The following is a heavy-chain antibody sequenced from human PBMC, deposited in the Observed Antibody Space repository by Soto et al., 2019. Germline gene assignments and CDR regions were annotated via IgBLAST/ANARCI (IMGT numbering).Heavy chain of an antibody. CDR1: GFTVSSNY. V-gene: IGHV3-53*01. Sequence: EVQLVESGGGLIQPGGSLRLSCAASGFTVSSNYMSWVRQAPGKGLEWVSVIYSGGSTYYADSVKVRFTISRDNSKNTLYLQMNSRRAEDTAVYYCARNYDSTAGGAFDIWGQGTMVTVSS. J-gene: IGHJ3*02. CDR3: ARNYDSTAGGAFDI. CDR2: IYSGGST. D-gene: IGHD3-22*01.